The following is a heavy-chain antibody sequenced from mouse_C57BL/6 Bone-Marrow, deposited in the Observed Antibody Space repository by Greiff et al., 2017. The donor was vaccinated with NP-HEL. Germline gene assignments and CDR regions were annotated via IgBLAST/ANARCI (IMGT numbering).Heavy chain of an antibody. J-gene: IGHJ2*01. CDR2: INPYNGGT. Sequence: EVKLQESGPVLVKPGASVKMSCKASGYTFTDYYMNWVKQSHGKSLEWIGVINPYNGGTSYNQKFKGKATLTVDKSSSTAYMELNSLTSEDSAVYYCARENYYGSSYDYWGQGTTLTVSS. CDR1: GYTFTDYY. V-gene: IGHV1-19*01. D-gene: IGHD1-1*01. CDR3: ARENYYGSSYDY.